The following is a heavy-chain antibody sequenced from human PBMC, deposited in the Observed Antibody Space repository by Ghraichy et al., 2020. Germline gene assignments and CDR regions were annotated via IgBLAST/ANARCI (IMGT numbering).Heavy chain of an antibody. D-gene: IGHD3-3*01. CDR3: ASITIFGVDHYNWFDP. J-gene: IGHJ5*02. Sequence: SETLSLTCTVSGGSISSSSYYWGWIRQPPGKGLEWIGSIYYSGSTYYNPSLKSRVTISVDTSKNQFSLKLSSVTAADTAVYYCASITIFGVDHYNWFDPWGQGTLVTVSS. CDR1: GGSISSSSYY. CDR2: IYYSGST. V-gene: IGHV4-39*01.